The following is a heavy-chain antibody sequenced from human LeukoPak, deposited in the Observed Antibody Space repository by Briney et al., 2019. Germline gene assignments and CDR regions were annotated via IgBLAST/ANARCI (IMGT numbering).Heavy chain of an antibody. D-gene: IGHD1-1*01. V-gene: IGHV3-15*01. CDR3: TTETGTTPDYFDY. J-gene: IGHJ4*02. CDR1: GFTFSSHG. CDR2: IKSKTDGGTT. Sequence: GGSLRLSCAASGFTFSSHGMHWVRQAPGKGLEWVGRIKSKTDGGTTDYAAPVKGRFTISRDDSKNTLYLQMNSLKTEDTAVYYCTTETGTTPDYFDYWGQGTLVTVSS.